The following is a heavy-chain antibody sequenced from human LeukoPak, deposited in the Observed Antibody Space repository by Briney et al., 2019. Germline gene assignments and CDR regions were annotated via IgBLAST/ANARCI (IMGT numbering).Heavy chain of an antibody. Sequence: KPSETLSLTRTVSGGSKRRYYRSWIRQPAGKGREWIGRIYTSGSTNYNPSLKNRVTMSVDTSKNQFSLKLSSVTAADTAVYYCARVARGGDLVVGPYNWFDPWGQGTLVTVSS. CDR2: IYTSGST. J-gene: IGHJ5*02. CDR3: ARVARGGDLVVGPYNWFDP. V-gene: IGHV4-4*07. CDR1: GGSKRRYY. D-gene: IGHD2-21*02.